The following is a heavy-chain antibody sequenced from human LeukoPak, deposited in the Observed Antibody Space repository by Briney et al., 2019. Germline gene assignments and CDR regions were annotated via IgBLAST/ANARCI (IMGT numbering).Heavy chain of an antibody. D-gene: IGHD5/OR15-5a*01. CDR3: ARGGVVSTSY. CDR1: GFTFSSYV. J-gene: IGHJ4*02. Sequence: GGSLRLSCAASGFTFSSYVMNWVRQAPGTGLEWVSVIGGSGDNTDYADSVKGRFTISRDNSRNTLYLQMTSLRADDTAIYYCARGGVVSTSYWGQGALVTVSS. CDR2: IGGSGDNT. V-gene: IGHV3-23*01.